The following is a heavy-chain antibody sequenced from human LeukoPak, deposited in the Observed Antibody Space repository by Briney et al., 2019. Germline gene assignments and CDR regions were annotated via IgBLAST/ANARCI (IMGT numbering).Heavy chain of an antibody. CDR3: AKEEAVADPYWFDP. V-gene: IGHV3-23*01. D-gene: IGHD6-19*01. J-gene: IGHJ5*02. CDR2: ISGSGGST. Sequence: KGLDWVSAISGSGGSTYYADSVKGRFTISRDNSKNTLYLQMNSLRAEDTAVYYCAKEEAVADPYWFDPWGQGTLVTVSS.